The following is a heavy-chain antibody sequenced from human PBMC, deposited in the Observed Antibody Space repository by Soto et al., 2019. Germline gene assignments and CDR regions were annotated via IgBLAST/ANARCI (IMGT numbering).Heavy chain of an antibody. CDR2: IDPSDSYT. CDR3: ARLGDCSSTSCYISGYYYYGMDV. V-gene: IGHV5-10-1*01. J-gene: IGHJ6*02. D-gene: IGHD2-2*02. Sequence: GESLKISCNGSGYSFTSYWISWVRQMPGRGLEWMGRIDPSDSYTNYSPSFQGHVTISADKSISTAYLQWSSLKASDTAMYYCARLGDCSSTSCYISGYYYYGMDVWGQGTTVTVSS. CDR1: GYSFTSYW.